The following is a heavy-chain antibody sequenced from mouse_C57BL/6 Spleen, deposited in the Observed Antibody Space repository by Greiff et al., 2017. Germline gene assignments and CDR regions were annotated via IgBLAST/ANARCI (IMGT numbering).Heavy chain of an antibody. CDR3: ARGAITAVVNAWFAY. Sequence: QVQLKESGPELVKPGASVKISCKASGYAFSSSWMNWVKQRPGKGLEWIGRIYPGDGDTNYTGKFKGKATLTADKSSSTAYMQLSSQTYEDSAVYSCARGAITAVVNAWFAYWGQGTLVTVSA. D-gene: IGHD1-2*01. CDR1: GYAFSSSW. CDR2: IYPGDGDT. J-gene: IGHJ3*01. V-gene: IGHV1-82*01.